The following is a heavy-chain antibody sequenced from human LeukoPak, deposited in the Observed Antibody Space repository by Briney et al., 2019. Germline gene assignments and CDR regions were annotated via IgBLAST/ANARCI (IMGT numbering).Heavy chain of an antibody. CDR3: ASGDSGSYVYFDY. CDR2: INPNSGGT. J-gene: IGHJ4*02. Sequence: ASVKVSCKASGYTFTGYYMRWVRQAPGQGLEWMGRINPNSGGTNYAQKFQGRVTMTRDTSISTAYMELSRLRSDDTAVYYCASGDSGSYVYFDYWGQGTLVTVSS. V-gene: IGHV1-2*06. D-gene: IGHD1-26*01. CDR1: GYTFTGYY.